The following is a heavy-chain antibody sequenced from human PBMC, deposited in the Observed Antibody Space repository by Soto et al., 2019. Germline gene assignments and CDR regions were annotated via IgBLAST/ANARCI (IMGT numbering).Heavy chain of an antibody. V-gene: IGHV1-58*01. J-gene: IGHJ5*02. CDR3: ARRTIGYRFDP. CDR2: IVVGSGNT. D-gene: IGHD1-1*01. CDR1: GFTFTNSA. Sequence: GASVKVSCKASGFTFTNSAVQWVRQARGQRLEWIGWIVVGSGNTNYAQKFQERVTITRDMSTSTAYMELSSLRSEDTAVYYCARRTIGYRFDPWGQGTLVTVSS.